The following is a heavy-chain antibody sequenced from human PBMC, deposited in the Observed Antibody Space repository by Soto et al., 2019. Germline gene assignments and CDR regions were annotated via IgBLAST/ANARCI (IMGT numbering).Heavy chain of an antibody. J-gene: IGHJ5*02. D-gene: IGHD4-17*01. V-gene: IGHV1-69*13. CDR3: ARETDGEHNWFDP. CDR2: IIPIFGTA. CDR1: GGTFSSYA. Sequence: SVKVSCKASGGTFSSYAISWVRQAPGQGLEWMGGIIPIFGTANYAQKFQGRVTITADESTSTAYMELSSLRSEDTAVYYCARETDGEHNWFDPWGQGTLVTVSS.